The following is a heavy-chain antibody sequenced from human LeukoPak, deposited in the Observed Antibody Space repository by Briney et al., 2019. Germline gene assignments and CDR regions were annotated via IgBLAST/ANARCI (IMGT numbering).Heavy chain of an antibody. CDR1: GFTFSSYA. D-gene: IGHD3-22*01. Sequence: GGSLRLSCAASGFTFSSYAMSWVRQAPGKGLEWVSAISGSGGSTYYADSVKGRFTISRDNSKNTLYLQMNSLRAEDTAVYYCARDGLIYYDSSSYYNYWGQGTLVTVSS. CDR2: ISGSGGST. V-gene: IGHV3-23*01. CDR3: ARDGLIYYDSSSYYNY. J-gene: IGHJ4*02.